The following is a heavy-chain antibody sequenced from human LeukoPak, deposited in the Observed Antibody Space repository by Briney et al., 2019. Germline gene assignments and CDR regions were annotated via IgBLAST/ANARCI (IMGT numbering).Heavy chain of an antibody. CDR3: AKSPYYGSGSYYFGFDY. CDR1: GFTFSSYG. D-gene: IGHD3-10*01. Sequence: GRSLRLSCAASGFTFSSYGMHWVRQAPGKGLEWVAVISYDGSNKYYADSVKGRLTISRDNSKNTLYLQMDSLRAEDTAVYYCAKSPYYGSGSYYFGFDYWGQGTLVTVSS. J-gene: IGHJ4*02. V-gene: IGHV3-30*18. CDR2: ISYDGSNK.